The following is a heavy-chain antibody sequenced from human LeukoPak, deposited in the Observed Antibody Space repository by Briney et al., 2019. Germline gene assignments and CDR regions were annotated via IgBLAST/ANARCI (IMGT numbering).Heavy chain of an antibody. CDR3: ARDGNYDILTGYSEGEDY. D-gene: IGHD3-9*01. V-gene: IGHV3-66*01. CDR2: TYSGGST. Sequence: GGSLRLSCAASGFTVSSNYMSWVRQAPGKGLEWVSVTYSGGSTYYADSVKGRFTISRDNSKNTVYLQMNRLRAEDTAVYYCARDGNYDILTGYSEGEDYWGQGTLVTVSS. J-gene: IGHJ4*02. CDR1: GFTVSSNY.